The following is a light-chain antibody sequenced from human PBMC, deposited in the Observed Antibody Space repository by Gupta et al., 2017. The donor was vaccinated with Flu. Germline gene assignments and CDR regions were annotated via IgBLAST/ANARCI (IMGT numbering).Light chain of an antibody. Sequence: PAPPSLSPAERATLSCRASQSVSSYLASYQQQPGQDPRLLIYDASNSATGSPAGCSGSGSGTDFTLTISSLVPQDFAVYYCQQRSTWPRTFGQGTKVEIK. V-gene: IGKV3-11*01. CDR3: QQRSTWPRT. CDR2: DAS. CDR1: QSVSSY. J-gene: IGKJ1*01.